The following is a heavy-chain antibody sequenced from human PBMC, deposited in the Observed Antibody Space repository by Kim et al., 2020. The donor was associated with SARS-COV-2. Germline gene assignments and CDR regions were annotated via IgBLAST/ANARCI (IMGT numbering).Heavy chain of an antibody. CDR2: ISSSSSTI. V-gene: IGHV3-48*02. CDR1: GFTFSSYS. CDR3: ARTEYYYGSGSRWFDP. D-gene: IGHD3-10*01. J-gene: IGHJ5*02. Sequence: GGSLRLSCAASGFTFSSYSMNWVRQAPGKGLEWVSYISSSSSTIYYADSVKGRFTISRDNAKNSLYLQMNILRDEDTAVYYCARTEYYYGSGSRWFDPWGQGTLVTVSS.